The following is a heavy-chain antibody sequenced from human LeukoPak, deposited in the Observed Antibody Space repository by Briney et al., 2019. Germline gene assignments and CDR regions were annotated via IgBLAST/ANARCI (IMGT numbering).Heavy chain of an antibody. V-gene: IGHV3-30*18. J-gene: IGHJ4*02. Sequence: GTSLRLSCAASGFTFRSYDMHWVRQALGKGLELVAVISYDGSNKYYADSVKGRVTISRDNSKSTLYLQMNSLRAEDTAVYYCAKDRHYESNVLGYWGQGTLVTVSS. CDR1: GFTFRSYD. D-gene: IGHD3-22*01. CDR3: AKDRHYESNVLGY. CDR2: ISYDGSNK.